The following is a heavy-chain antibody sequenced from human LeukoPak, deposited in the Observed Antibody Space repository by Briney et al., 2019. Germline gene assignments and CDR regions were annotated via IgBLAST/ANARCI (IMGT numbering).Heavy chain of an antibody. Sequence: GGSLRLSCAASGFIVSSNYMSWGRQAPGKGLEWVSIIYSGGSTYYADSVKGRFTISRENSKNTVYLQMNSLRGEDTAMYYCARVGTGTSGYFDYWGQGALVTVSS. D-gene: IGHD2-8*01. J-gene: IGHJ4*02. CDR1: GFIVSSNY. CDR3: ARVGTGTSGYFDY. V-gene: IGHV3-53*01. CDR2: IYSGGST.